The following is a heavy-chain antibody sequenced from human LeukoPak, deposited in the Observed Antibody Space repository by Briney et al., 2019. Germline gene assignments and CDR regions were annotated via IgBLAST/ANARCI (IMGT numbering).Heavy chain of an antibody. CDR1: GFTFSSYA. CDR3: ARNIAAAGTSFDY. CDR2: ISYDGSNK. D-gene: IGHD6-13*01. J-gene: IGHJ4*02. V-gene: IGHV3-30*04. Sequence: PGGSLRLSCAASGFTFSSYAMHWVRQAPGKGLEWVAVISYDGSNKYYADSVKGRFTISRDNSKNTLYLQMNSLRAEDTAVYYCARNIAAAGTSFDYWGQGTLVTVSS.